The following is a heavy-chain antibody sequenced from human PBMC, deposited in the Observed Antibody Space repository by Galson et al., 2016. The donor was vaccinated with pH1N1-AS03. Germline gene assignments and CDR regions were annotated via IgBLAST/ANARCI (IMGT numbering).Heavy chain of an antibody. CDR1: GYTFTTYG. Sequence: SVKVSCKASGYTFTTYGISWVCQAPGQGLEWMGWISAYYGDTHFAHKFQERVTLTRDTSTATAYMELRNLRSDDTAVYYCVRESEISGVVFFNYWGQGTLVTVS. D-gene: IGHD3-3*01. CDR2: ISAYYGDT. CDR3: VRESEISGVVFFNY. V-gene: IGHV1-18*01. J-gene: IGHJ4*02.